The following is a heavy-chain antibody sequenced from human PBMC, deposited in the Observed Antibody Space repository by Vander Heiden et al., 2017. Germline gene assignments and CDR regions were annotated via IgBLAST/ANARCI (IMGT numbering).Heavy chain of an antibody. D-gene: IGHD2-21*01. V-gene: IGHV4-4*07. CDR2: IYTSGST. CDR3: ARDIGVLDAFDI. CDR1: VGSISRYY. J-gene: IGHJ3*02. Sequence: VHLQEPRPRLVQPSGPLSLTCPVFVGSISRYYWSCIRQTAGKGLEWIGRIYTSGSTNYNPSLKSRVTMSVDTSKNQFSLKLSSVTAADTAVYYCARDIGVLDAFDIWGQGTMVTVSS.